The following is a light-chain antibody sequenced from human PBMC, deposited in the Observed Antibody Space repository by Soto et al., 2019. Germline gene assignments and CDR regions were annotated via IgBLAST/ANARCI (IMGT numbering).Light chain of an antibody. CDR2: GAS. V-gene: IGKV3-20*01. Sequence: EIVMTQSPATLSVSPGERATLSCRASQSVNSNLAWFQQRPGQAPRLLISGASSRATGIPDRFSGSGSGTDFTLTISRLEPEDFAVYYCQQYGMSHTWTFGQGTKVDI. CDR1: QSVNSN. J-gene: IGKJ1*01. CDR3: QQYGMSHTWT.